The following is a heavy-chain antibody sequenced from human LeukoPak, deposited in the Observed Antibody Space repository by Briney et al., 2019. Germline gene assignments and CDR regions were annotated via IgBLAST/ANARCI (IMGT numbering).Heavy chain of an antibody. Sequence: PSETLSLTCAVYGGSFSGYYWSWIRQPPGKGLEWIGEINHSGSTNYNPSLKARVTISVDKSKNQFSLKLNSVTAADTAVYYCARVSSQKTFDSWGQGTLVLVSS. CDR1: GGSFSGYY. V-gene: IGHV4-34*01. CDR2: INHSGST. CDR3: ARVSSQKTFDS. J-gene: IGHJ4*02. D-gene: IGHD2-2*01.